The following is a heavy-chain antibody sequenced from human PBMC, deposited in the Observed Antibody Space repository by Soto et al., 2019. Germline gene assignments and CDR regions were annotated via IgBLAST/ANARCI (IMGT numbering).Heavy chain of an antibody. J-gene: IGHJ4*02. Sequence: GASVKVSCKASGYTLTRYYIHWVRQAPGQRIEWMGWINAGNGNTKFSQKFRGRVTITRDTSASTAYMELRGLRSEDTAVYYCAILGTYYFDNSDNYFDFWGQGTLVTVS. D-gene: IGHD3-22*01. CDR2: INAGNGNT. CDR3: AILGTYYFDNSDNYFDF. V-gene: IGHV1-3*01. CDR1: GYTLTRYY.